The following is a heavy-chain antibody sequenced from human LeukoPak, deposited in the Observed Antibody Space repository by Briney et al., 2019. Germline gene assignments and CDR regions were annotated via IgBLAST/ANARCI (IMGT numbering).Heavy chain of an antibody. CDR1: GFTFSSYA. CDR2: IKQDGSEK. Sequence: GGSLRLSCAASGFTFSSYAMHWVRQAPGKGLEWVANIKQDGSEKYYVDSVKGRFTISRDNAKNSLYLQMNSLRAEDTAVYYCARDYPLDWLYDNWGQGTLVTVSS. CDR3: ARDYPLDWLYDN. D-gene: IGHD3-9*01. V-gene: IGHV3-7*01. J-gene: IGHJ4*02.